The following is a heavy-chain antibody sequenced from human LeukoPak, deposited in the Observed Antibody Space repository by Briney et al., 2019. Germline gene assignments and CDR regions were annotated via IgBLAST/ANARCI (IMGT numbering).Heavy chain of an antibody. V-gene: IGHV4-61*02. CDR3: ASRRGDYNYYFNS. D-gene: IGHD5-24*01. CDR1: GGSISSGSYY. CDR2: IYTSGST. J-gene: IGHJ4*02. Sequence: SETLSLTGTVSGGSISSGSYYWSWIRQPAGKGLEWIGRIYTSGSTNYNPSLKSRVTISVDPSKNQFSLRLTSVSVADTAFYYCASRRGDYNYYFNSWGQGTLVTVSS.